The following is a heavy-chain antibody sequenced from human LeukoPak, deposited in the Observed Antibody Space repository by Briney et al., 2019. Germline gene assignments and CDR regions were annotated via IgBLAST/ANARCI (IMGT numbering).Heavy chain of an antibody. V-gene: IGHV4-34*01. J-gene: IGHJ4*02. CDR1: SGSFSGYY. CDR2: INHSGST. Sequence: SETLSLTCAVYSGSFSGYYWSWIRQPPGKGLEWIGEINHSGSTNYNPSLKSRVTISVDTSKNQFSLKLSSVTAADTAVYYCAGAEDIVVVPAATFDYWGQGTLVTVSS. CDR3: AGAEDIVVVPAATFDY. D-gene: IGHD2-2*01.